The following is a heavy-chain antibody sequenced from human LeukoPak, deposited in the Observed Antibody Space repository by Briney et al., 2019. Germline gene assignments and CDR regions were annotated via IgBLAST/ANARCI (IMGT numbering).Heavy chain of an antibody. V-gene: IGHV4-39*01. CDR2: IYYSGST. J-gene: IGHJ5*02. CDR1: GGSISSGDYY. Sequence: SETLSLTCTVSGGSISSGDYYWGWIRQPPGKGLEWIGSIYYSGSTYYNPPLKSRVTISVDTSKNQFSLKLSFVTTADTAVYYCARALGYCSGGSCTRGYNWFDPWGQGTLVTVPS. D-gene: IGHD2-15*01. CDR3: ARALGYCSGGSCTRGYNWFDP.